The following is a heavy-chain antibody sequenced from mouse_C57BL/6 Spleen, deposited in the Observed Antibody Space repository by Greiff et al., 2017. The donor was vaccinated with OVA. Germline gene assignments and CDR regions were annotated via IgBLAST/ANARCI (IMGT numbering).Heavy chain of an antibody. CDR3: AREDYCGSSWNYYAMDY. CDR1: GYTFTSYW. Sequence: QVQLQQPGAELVRPGSSVKLSCKASGYTFTSYWMHWVKQRPIQGLEWIGNIDPSDSETHYNQKFKDKATLTVDKSSSTAYMQLSSLTSEGSAVYYGAREDYCGSSWNYYAMDYWGQGTSVTVSS. CDR2: IDPSDSET. V-gene: IGHV1-52*01. D-gene: IGHD1-1*01. J-gene: IGHJ4*01.